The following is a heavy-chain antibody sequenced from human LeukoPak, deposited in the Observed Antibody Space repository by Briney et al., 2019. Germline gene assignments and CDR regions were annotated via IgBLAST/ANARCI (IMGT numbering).Heavy chain of an antibody. CDR1: GYTFTSYG. CDR3: ARGEITIFGVVRYGMDV. V-gene: IGHV1-18*01. D-gene: IGHD3-3*01. CDR2: ISAYNGNT. Sequence: ASVKVSCKASGYTFTSYGISWARQAPGQGLEWMGWISAYNGNTNYAQKLQGRVTMTTDTSTSTAYMELRSLRSDDTAVYYCARGEITIFGVVRYGMDVWGQGTTVTVSS. J-gene: IGHJ6*02.